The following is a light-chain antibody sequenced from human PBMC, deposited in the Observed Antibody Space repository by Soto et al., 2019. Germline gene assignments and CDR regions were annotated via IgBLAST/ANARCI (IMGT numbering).Light chain of an antibody. CDR1: SSDVGAYNL. CDR2: DVS. Sequence: QSVLTQPASVSGSPGQSITISCTGTSSDVGAYNLVSWYQQHPGRAPKLFIFDVSDRPSVVSNRFSGSKSGNTASLTISGLQAEDEDFYYCSSYTNTTTLVFGGGTKLTVL. V-gene: IGLV2-14*02. CDR3: SSYTNTTTLV. J-gene: IGLJ3*02.